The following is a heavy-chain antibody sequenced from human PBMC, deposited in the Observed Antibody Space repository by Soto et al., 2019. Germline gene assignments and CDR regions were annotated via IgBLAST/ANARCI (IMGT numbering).Heavy chain of an antibody. CDR2: TRNKANSYTT. J-gene: IGHJ3*02. CDR1: GFTFSDHY. D-gene: IGHD2-21*02. Sequence: GGSLRLSCAASGFTFSDHYMDWVRQAPGKGLEWVGRTRNKANSYTTEYAASVKGRFTISRDDSKNSLYLQMNSLKTEDTAVYYCAREFPRPHCGGDCYFDAFDIWGQGTMVTVSS. V-gene: IGHV3-72*01. CDR3: AREFPRPHCGGDCYFDAFDI.